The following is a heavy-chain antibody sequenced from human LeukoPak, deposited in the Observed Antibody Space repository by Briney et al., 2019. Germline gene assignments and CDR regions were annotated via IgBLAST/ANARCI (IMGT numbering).Heavy chain of an antibody. V-gene: IGHV3-9*01. CDR3: ARDLIYDSSGYYYYYYGMDV. CDR2: ISWNSGST. CDR1: GFTFDDYA. J-gene: IGHJ6*02. Sequence: GGSLRLSCAASGFTFDDYAMHWVRQAPGKGLEWVSGISWNSGSTGYADSVKGRFTISRDNAKNSLYLQMNSLRAEDTAVYYCARDLIYDSSGYYYYYYGMDVWGQGTTVTVSS. D-gene: IGHD3-22*01.